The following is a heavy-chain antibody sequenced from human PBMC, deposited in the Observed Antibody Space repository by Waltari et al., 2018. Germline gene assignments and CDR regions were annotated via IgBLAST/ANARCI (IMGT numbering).Heavy chain of an antibody. CDR3: ARHSVEYPNDAFDI. V-gene: IGHV4-59*08. Sequence: QVQLQESGPGLVKPSENLSLTCTVSGGSISSYYWSWIRQPPGKGLEWIGYIYYSGSTNYNPSLKSRVTISVDTSKNQFSLKLSSVTAADTAVYYCARHSVEYPNDAFDIWGQGTMVTVSS. CDR2: IYYSGST. CDR1: GGSISSYY. J-gene: IGHJ3*02. D-gene: IGHD2-2*01.